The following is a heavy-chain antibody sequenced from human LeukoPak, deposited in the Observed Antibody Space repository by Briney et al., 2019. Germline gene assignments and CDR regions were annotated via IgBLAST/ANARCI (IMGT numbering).Heavy chain of an antibody. CDR2: INHSGST. D-gene: IGHD4-17*01. CDR3: ARGLTVTTTSLGY. J-gene: IGHJ4*02. CDR1: GGSFSGYY. V-gene: IGHV4-34*01. Sequence: SETLSLTCAVYGGSFSGYYWSWIRQPPGKGLEWIGEINHSGSTNYNPSLKSRVTISVDTSKNQFSLKLSSVTAADTAVYYCARGLTVTTTSLGYWGQGTLVTDSS.